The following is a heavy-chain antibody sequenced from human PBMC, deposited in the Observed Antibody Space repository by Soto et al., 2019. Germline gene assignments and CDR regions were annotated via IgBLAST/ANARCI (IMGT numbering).Heavy chain of an antibody. CDR3: VRVVAIPGYPDN. V-gene: IGHV1-69*12. CDR2: IVPIVDTS. J-gene: IGHJ4*02. D-gene: IGHD5-12*01. Sequence: QVQLVQSGAEVRQPASSVKVSCKTSGGTFSSYAISWVRQAPGQGLEWMGGIVPIVDTSTYAKKFQGRVTTTADESTSTVYMELSSLRSDDTAVYYCVRVVAIPGYPDNWGQGTLVTVSS. CDR1: GGTFSSYA.